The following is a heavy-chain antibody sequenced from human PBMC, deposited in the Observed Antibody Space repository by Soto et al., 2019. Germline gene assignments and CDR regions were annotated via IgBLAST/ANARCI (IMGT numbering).Heavy chain of an antibody. J-gene: IGHJ6*02. CDR1: GFTFSSYA. V-gene: IGHV3-23*01. CDR2: ISGSGGST. CDR3: AKVRNNSSRRYYYYYYGMDV. D-gene: IGHD1-20*01. Sequence: GGSLRLSCAASGFTFSSYAMSWVRQAPGKGLEWVSAISGSGGSTYYADSVKGRFTISRDNSKNTLYLQMNSLRAEDTALYYCAKVRNNSSRRYYYYYYGMDVWGQGTTVTVSS.